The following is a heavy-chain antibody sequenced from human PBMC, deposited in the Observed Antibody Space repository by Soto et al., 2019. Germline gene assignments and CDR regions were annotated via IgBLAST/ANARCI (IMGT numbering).Heavy chain of an antibody. Sequence: SETLSLTCTVSGGSVSSGIYHWNWIRQPPGKGLEWIGYIYYSGSTNYNPSLKSRVTISVDTSKNQFSLKLSSVTAADTAVYYCARGGSGYYYWFDYWGQGTLVTVSS. CDR1: GGSVSSGIYH. V-gene: IGHV4-61*01. CDR2: IYYSGST. D-gene: IGHD3-22*01. J-gene: IGHJ4*02. CDR3: ARGGSGYYYWFDY.